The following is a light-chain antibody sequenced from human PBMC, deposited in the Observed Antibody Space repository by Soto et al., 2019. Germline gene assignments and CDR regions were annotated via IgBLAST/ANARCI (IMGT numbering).Light chain of an antibody. CDR3: HQSFNRPIT. CDR1: EKITKY. CDR2: GAT. V-gene: IGKV1-39*01. Sequence: IELTQSPSSLSASIGDRVTISCRSSEKITKYLNWYHQTPGKAPKLLVFGATTLQTGVPSRFSGSGYGTNFSLTIDNLQPDDFVYYYCHQSFNRPITFGHGTKLDI. J-gene: IGKJ2*01.